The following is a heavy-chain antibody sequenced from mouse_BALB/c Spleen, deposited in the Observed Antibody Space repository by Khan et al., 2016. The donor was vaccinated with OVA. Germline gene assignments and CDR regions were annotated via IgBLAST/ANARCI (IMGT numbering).Heavy chain of an antibody. V-gene: IGHV3-2*02. J-gene: IGHJ4*01. CDR1: DYSITSDYA. Sequence: EVQLQESGPGLVKPSQSLSLTCTVTDYSITSDYAWNWIRQFPGNKLEWMGYISYSGSSSYHPSLKSRISITRDTSKNQFFLQLNSVTTEDTATYYCARGMTYWGQGTSVTVSS. CDR2: ISYSGSS. CDR3: ARGMTY.